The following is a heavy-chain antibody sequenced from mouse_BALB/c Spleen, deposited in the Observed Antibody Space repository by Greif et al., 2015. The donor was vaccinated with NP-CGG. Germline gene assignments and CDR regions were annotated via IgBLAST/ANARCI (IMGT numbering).Heavy chain of an antibody. CDR2: IDPANGNT. V-gene: IGHV14-3*02. D-gene: IGHD1-1*01. J-gene: IGHJ1*01. CDR1: GFNIKDTY. CDR3: ARSGYYGSSYWYFDV. Sequence: VQLQQSGAELVKPGASVKLSCTASGFNIKDTYMHWVKQRPEQGLEWIGRIDPANGNTKYDPKFQGKATITADTSSNTAYRQLSSLTSEDTAVYYCARSGYYGSSYWYFDVWGAGTTVTVSS.